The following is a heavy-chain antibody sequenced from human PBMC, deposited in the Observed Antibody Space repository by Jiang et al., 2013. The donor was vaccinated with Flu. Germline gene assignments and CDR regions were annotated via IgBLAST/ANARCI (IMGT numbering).Heavy chain of an antibody. CDR3: ARKPTGLALDN. CDR2: ISAYNGDT. Sequence: QLVESGVDVKKPGASVKVSCKASGYTFTNYGITWVRQAPGQGLEWMGWISAYNGDTSYAQKIQGRVTMTTVTSTTTAYMELRSLRSDDTAVYYCARKPTGLALDNWGQGTLVIVSS. CDR1: GYTFTNYG. D-gene: IGHD1-14*01. V-gene: IGHV1-18*01. J-gene: IGHJ4*02.